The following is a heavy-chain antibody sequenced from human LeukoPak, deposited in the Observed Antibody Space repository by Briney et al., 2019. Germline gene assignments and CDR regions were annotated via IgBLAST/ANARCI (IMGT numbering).Heavy chain of an antibody. CDR3: AKGDIVVVPAAKLNYYYYGMDV. Sequence: GGSLRLSCAASGFTFSSYGMHWVRQAPGKGLEWVAVISYDGSNKYYADSVKGRFTISRDNSKNTLYLQMNSLRAEDTAVYYCAKGDIVVVPAAKLNYYYYGMDVWGQGTTVTASS. CDR1: GFTFSSYG. CDR2: ISYDGSNK. V-gene: IGHV3-30*18. D-gene: IGHD2-2*01. J-gene: IGHJ6*02.